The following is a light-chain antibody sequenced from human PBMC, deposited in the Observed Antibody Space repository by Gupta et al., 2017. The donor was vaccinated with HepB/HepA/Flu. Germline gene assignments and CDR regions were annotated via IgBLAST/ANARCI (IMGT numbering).Light chain of an antibody. V-gene: IGLV8-61*01. Sequence: QTVVTQEPSFPVSPGGTVTLTCGLSSGSVSTTNYPSWYQQTPGQAPRLLIYSTNTRSSGVPDRFSGSILGNTAALTITGAKADDESDYYCVLYMGNGIWVFGGGTKLTVL. J-gene: IGLJ3*02. CDR2: STN. CDR1: SGSVSTTNY. CDR3: VLYMGNGIWV.